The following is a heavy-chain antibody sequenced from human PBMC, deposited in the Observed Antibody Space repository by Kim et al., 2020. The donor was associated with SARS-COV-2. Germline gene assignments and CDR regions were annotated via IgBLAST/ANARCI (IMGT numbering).Heavy chain of an antibody. Sequence: ASVKVSCKASGYIFSDYYIHWVRQAPGQGLEWMGWINLRSGETKYTHKFQDRVIMTWDTSINTASMELSSLRYDDTAVFYCARASTSAPGSYFDYWGQGTLVTVSS. V-gene: IGHV1-2*07. D-gene: IGHD6-13*01. CDR2: INLRSGET. CDR1: GYIFSDYY. CDR3: ARASTSAPGSYFDY. J-gene: IGHJ4*02.